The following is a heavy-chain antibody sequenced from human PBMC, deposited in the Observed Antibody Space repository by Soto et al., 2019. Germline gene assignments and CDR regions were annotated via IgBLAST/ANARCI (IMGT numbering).Heavy chain of an antibody. CDR3: AKYYPQVVPAARGYFDY. Sequence: GGSLRLSCAASGFTFSSYAMSWVRQAPGKGLEWVSAISGSGGSTYYADSVKGRFTISRDNSKNTLYLQMNSLRAEDTAVYYCAKYYPQVVPAARGYFDYWGQGTLVTVSS. CDR1: GFTFSSYA. D-gene: IGHD2-2*01. V-gene: IGHV3-23*01. J-gene: IGHJ4*02. CDR2: ISGSGGST.